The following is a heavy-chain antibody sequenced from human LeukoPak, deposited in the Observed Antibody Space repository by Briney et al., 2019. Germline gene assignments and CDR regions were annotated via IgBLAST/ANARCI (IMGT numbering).Heavy chain of an antibody. J-gene: IGHJ4*02. CDR1: GFSFSSYG. V-gene: IGHV3-30*02. D-gene: IGHD6-19*01. CDR3: AKEEQWLVHYFDY. Sequence: PGGSLRLSCAASGFSFSSYGMHWVRQAPGKGLEWVAFIRYDVSNKYYADSVKGRFTISRDNSKNTLYLQMNSLRAEDTAVYYCAKEEQWLVHYFDYWGQGTLVTVSS. CDR2: IRYDVSNK.